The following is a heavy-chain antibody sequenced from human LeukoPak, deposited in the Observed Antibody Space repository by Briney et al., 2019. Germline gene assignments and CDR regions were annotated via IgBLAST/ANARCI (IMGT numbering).Heavy chain of an antibody. CDR3: ARGTMPSYDFLIGSHYFDY. V-gene: IGHV3-48*01. J-gene: IGHJ4*02. D-gene: IGHD3-3*01. CDR2: ISSSSRSRSSTI. CDR1: GFTFSSYS. Sequence: GGSLRLSCAASGFTFSSYSMNWVRQAPGKGLEWVSYISSSSRSRSSTIYYADSVTGRFTVSRDNAKNSLYLQMNSLRAEDTAVYHCARGTMPSYDFLIGSHYFDYWGQGTLVTVSS.